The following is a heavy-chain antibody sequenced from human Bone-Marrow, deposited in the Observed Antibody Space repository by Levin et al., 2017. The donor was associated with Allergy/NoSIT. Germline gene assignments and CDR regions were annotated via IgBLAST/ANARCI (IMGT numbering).Heavy chain of an antibody. D-gene: IGHD3-3*01. J-gene: IGHJ4*02. Sequence: SETLSLTCTVSGASISSYYWSWIRQPPGKGLEWIAYIYYSGSTNYNPSLKSRVSISVDTSKNQVSLILRSVTAADTAVYYCARDSASGFWSGYYDYWGQGTLVTVSS. CDR3: ARDSASGFWSGYYDY. CDR2: IYYSGST. CDR1: GASISSYY. V-gene: IGHV4-59*01.